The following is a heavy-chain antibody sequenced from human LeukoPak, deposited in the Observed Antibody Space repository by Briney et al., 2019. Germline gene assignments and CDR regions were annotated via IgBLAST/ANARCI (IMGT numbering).Heavy chain of an antibody. J-gene: IGHJ5*02. Sequence: PGESLTLSCAASGFSFSTYWMAWVRPAHAKGLGWEANIKKDGSEKYYVDSVKGRFTISRDNAKNSLYLQMNSLRDEDTAVYYCARDLVTEPTGDWFDPWGQGTLVTVSS. CDR3: ARDLVTEPTGDWFDP. D-gene: IGHD2-2*01. CDR1: GFSFSTYW. V-gene: IGHV3-7*01. CDR2: IKKDGSEK.